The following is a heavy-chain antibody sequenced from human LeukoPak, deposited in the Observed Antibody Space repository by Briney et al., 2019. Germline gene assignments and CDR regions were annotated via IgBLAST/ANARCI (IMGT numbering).Heavy chain of an antibody. CDR2: IKEDGGEK. D-gene: IGHD6-19*01. CDR1: GFTFSNYW. V-gene: IGHV3-7*03. Sequence: PGGSLRLSCAASGFTFSNYWMTWVRQAPGKGLEWVAHIKEDGGEKHYVDPVKGRFTISRDNSKNTLYLQMNSLRAEDTAVYYCAKYGQWVTLQDHWGQGTLVTVSS. CDR3: AKYGQWVTLQDH. J-gene: IGHJ4*02.